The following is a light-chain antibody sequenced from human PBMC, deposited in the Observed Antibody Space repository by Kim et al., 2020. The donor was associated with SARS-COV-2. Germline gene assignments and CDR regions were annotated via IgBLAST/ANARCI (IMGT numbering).Light chain of an antibody. V-gene: IGLV3-19*01. Sequence: SSELTQDPAVSVALGQTVRITCQGDSLRSYYASWYQQKPGQAPVLVIYGKNNRPSGIPDRFSGSSSGNTASLTIPGAQADDEADYYCNSRDSSGNHLVVF. J-gene: IGLJ2*01. CDR2: GKN. CDR1: SLRSYY. CDR3: NSRDSSGNHLVV.